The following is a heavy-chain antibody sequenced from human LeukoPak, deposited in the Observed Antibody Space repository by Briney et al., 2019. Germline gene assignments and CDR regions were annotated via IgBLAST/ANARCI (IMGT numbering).Heavy chain of an antibody. Sequence: SVKVSCKASGGTFSSYAISWVRQAPGQGLEWMGGIIPIFGTANYAQKFQGRVTITADESTSTAYMELSSLRSEDTAVYYCARAPLYDYYFNYWGQGTLVTVSS. CDR3: ARAPLYDYYFNY. CDR1: GGTFSSYA. D-gene: IGHD5/OR15-5a*01. CDR2: IIPIFGTA. J-gene: IGHJ4*02. V-gene: IGHV1-69*13.